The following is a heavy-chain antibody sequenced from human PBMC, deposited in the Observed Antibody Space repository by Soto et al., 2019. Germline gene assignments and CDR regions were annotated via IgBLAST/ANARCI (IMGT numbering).Heavy chain of an antibody. CDR2: IYYSGST. D-gene: IGHD6-6*01. CDR3: AGTPEYSSSSSDFDY. CDR1: GGSISSSSYY. J-gene: IGHJ4*02. Sequence: SETLSLTCTVSGGSISSSSYYWGWIRQPPGKGLEWIGSIYYSGSTYYNPSLKSRVTISVDTSKNQFSLKLSSVIAADTAVYYCAGTPEYSSSSSDFDYWGQGTLVTVSS. V-gene: IGHV4-39*01.